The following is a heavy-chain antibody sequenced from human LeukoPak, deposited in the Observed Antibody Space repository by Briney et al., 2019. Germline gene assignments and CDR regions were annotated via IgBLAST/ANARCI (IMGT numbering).Heavy chain of an antibody. Sequence: PGGSLRLSCAASGFTFSSYSMNWVRQAPGKGLEWVSSISSSSSYIYYADSVKGRFTISRDNAKNSLYLQMNSLRAEDTAVYYCARARRATVTSDYWGQGTLVTVSS. CDR2: ISSSSSYI. V-gene: IGHV3-21*01. D-gene: IGHD4-17*01. CDR1: GFTFSSYS. J-gene: IGHJ4*02. CDR3: ARARRATVTSDY.